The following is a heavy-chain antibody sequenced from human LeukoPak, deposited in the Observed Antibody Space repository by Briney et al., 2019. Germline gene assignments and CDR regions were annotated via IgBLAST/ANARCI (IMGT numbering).Heavy chain of an antibody. Sequence: GGSLRLSCAASRFTFGAYAMTWVRQAPGKGLEWVSAISGSGVSTYYADSVKGRFTISRDNSKNTVFLQMSSLSPEDTAPYYCAKGHAHGDSFYFDNGGEGSLVTV. V-gene: IGHV3-23*01. CDR1: RFTFGAYA. CDR2: ISGSGVST. D-gene: IGHD4-17*01. J-gene: IGHJ4*02. CDR3: AKGHAHGDSFYFDN.